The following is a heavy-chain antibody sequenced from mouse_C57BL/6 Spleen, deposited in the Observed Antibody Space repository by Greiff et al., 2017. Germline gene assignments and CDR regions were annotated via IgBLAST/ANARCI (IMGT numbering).Heavy chain of an antibody. CDR1: GFTFSDYG. Sequence: EVHLVESGGGLVKPGGSLKLSCAASGFTFSDYGMHWVRQAPEKGLEWVAYISSGSSTIYYADTVKGRFPISRDNAKNTLFLQMTSLRSEDTAMYYCARADGGFDYWGQGTTLTVSS. D-gene: IGHD2-3*01. J-gene: IGHJ2*01. CDR3: ARADGGFDY. CDR2: ISSGSSTI. V-gene: IGHV5-17*01.